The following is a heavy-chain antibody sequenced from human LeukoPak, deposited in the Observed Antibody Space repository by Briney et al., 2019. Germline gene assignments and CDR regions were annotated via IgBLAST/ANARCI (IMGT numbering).Heavy chain of an antibody. J-gene: IGHJ4*02. CDR3: AKASWVSSTDAVR. V-gene: IGHV3-23*01. CDR1: GLSFSTFA. CDR2: IRGNGET. D-gene: IGHD3-16*01. Sequence: GGSLRLSCAASGLSFSTFAMSWVRQGPATGLEWVSSIRGNGETFYVDSVKGRFTLSSDSSRNTVYFQLNNLRVEDTAIYYCAKASWVSSTDAVRWGQRTLVTVSS.